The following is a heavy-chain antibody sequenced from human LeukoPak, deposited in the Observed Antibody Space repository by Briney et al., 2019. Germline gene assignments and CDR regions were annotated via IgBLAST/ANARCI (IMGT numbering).Heavy chain of an antibody. CDR2: ISSSGSTI. V-gene: IGHV3-11*04. J-gene: IGHJ5*02. CDR1: GFTFSDYY. D-gene: IGHD6-13*01. Sequence: GGSLRLSYAASGFTFSDYYMSWIRQAPGKGLEWVSYISSSGSTIYYADSVKGRFTISRDNAKNSLYLQMNSLRAEDTAVYYCARDSSSWYKPNWFDPWGQGTLVTVSS. CDR3: ARDSSSWYKPNWFDP.